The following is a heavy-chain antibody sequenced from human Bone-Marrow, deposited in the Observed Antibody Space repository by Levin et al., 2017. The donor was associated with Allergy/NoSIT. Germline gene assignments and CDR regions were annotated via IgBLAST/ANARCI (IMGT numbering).Heavy chain of an antibody. CDR3: TRLHCSHNCYPGD. CDR1: GGSISGYY. V-gene: IGHV4-59*08. J-gene: IGHJ4*02. CDR2: IYYTGSA. Sequence: SQTLSLTCTVSGGSISGYYGSWIRQPPGGGLEWIGYIYYTGSAQYNPSLKSRVAISVDTSRDQFSLELNSVTASDTAVYFCTRLHCSHNCYPGDWSQGILVTVSS. D-gene: IGHD2-15*01.